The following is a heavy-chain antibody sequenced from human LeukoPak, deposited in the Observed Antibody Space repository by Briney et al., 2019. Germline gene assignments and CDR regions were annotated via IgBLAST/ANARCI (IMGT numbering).Heavy chain of an antibody. J-gene: IGHJ4*02. CDR1: GGSFSGHY. CDR2: FYTSGSP. Sequence: PSETLSLTCAVYGGSFSGHYWSWIRQPAGKGLEWIGRFYTSGSPSYNPSLKSRVTMSVDTSRNQFSLKLTSVTAADTAVYYCARGVIPYYDYVWGRALGYYFDYWGQGTLVTVSS. V-gene: IGHV4-59*10. D-gene: IGHD3-16*01. CDR3: ARGVIPYYDYVWGRALGYYFDY.